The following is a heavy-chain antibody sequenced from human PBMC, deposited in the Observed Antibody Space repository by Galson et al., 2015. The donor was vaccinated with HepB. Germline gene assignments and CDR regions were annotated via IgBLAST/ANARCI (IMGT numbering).Heavy chain of an antibody. CDR3: AKDQRSSRASRYDWFDP. D-gene: IGHD6-25*01. CDR2: ISHRGGRT. Sequence: SLRLSCAASGFTFSSNALTWVRQAPGKGLEWVSSISHRGGRTSYADTVTGRFTISRDHSKNTLYLQMNSLRVEDTAVYYCAKDQRSSRASRYDWFDPWGQGTLVTVSS. J-gene: IGHJ5*02. V-gene: IGHV3-23*01. CDR1: GFTFSSNA.